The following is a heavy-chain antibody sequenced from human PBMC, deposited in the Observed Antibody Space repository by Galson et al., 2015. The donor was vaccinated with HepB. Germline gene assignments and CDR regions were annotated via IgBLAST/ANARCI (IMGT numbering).Heavy chain of an antibody. V-gene: IGHV3-23*01. CDR2: IGVSANST. D-gene: IGHD4-17*01. CDR3: AKARRDFGDGDGTYYSYYMDV. Sequence: SLRLSCAASGFTFSDRAMTWVRQAPEKGLEXVSTIGVSANSTYYADSVKGRFTISRDNSKNTLYQRMNSLRADDTALYYCAKARRDFGDGDGTYYSYYMDVWXKGTTVAVSS. J-gene: IGHJ6*03. CDR1: GFTFSDRA.